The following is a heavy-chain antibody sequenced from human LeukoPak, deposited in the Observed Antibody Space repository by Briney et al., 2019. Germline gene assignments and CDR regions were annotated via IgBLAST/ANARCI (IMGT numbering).Heavy chain of an antibody. J-gene: IGHJ4*02. CDR2: ISSFSGTI. D-gene: IGHD4-11*01. CDR3: ARDNYRRFDY. CDR1: RITFSSYS. Sequence: PGGSLRLSCVASRITFSSYSMNWVRQAPGKGLEWVSYISSFSGTINYADSVKGRFTISRDNAKNSLYLQMNSLRAEDTAVYYCARDNYRRFDYWGQGTLVTVSS. V-gene: IGHV3-48*01.